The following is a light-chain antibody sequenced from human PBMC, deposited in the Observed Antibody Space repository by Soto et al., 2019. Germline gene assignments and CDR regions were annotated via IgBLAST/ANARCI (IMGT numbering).Light chain of an antibody. V-gene: IGKV3-20*01. J-gene: IGKJ5*01. Sequence: EIVLTPSPGTLSLSPGEGASLSCRASQTITNDYLARYQQRPGQAPRLLIYGASSRATGIPDRFSGSGSGTDFTLTISRLEPEDFAVYYCQLYGRSRRATFGQGTRLEI. CDR3: QLYGRSRRAT. CDR1: QTITNDY. CDR2: GAS.